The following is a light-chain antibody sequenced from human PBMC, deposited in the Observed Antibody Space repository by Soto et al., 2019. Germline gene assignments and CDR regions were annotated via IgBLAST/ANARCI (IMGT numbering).Light chain of an antibody. CDR1: SSDVGGYNY. J-gene: IGLJ3*02. Sequence: QYALTQPASESGSPGQSITISCTGTSSDVGGYNYVSWYQQHPGKAPKLMIYEVSNRPSGFSNRFSGSKSGNTASLTISGLQAEDEADYYCSSYTTSSTHWVFGGGTKLTVL. V-gene: IGLV2-14*01. CDR2: EVS. CDR3: SSYTTSSTHWV.